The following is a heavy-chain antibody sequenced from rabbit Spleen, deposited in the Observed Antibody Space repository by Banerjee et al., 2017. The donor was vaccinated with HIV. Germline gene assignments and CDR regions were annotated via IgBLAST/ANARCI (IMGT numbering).Heavy chain of an antibody. CDR2: IDSGSSGFT. CDR3: ARDLTGVIGWNFGW. D-gene: IGHD1-1*01. Sequence: QSLEESGGDLVKPGASLTLTCTASGVSFSISSYMCWVRQAPGKGLEWIACIDSGSSGFTYYATWAKGRFTCSKTSSTTVTLQMTSLTAADTATYFCARDLTGVIGWNFGWWGPGTLVTVS. J-gene: IGHJ4*01. CDR1: GVSFSISSY. V-gene: IGHV1S40*01.